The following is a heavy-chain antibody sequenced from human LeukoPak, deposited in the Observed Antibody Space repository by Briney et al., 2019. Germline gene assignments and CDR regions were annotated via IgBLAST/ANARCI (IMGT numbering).Heavy chain of an antibody. CDR1: GFTFTNYA. CDR3: AKLGTSDDY. V-gene: IGHV3-23*01. Sequence: GGSLRLSCSASGFTFTNYAMSWVRQAPGKGLEWVSSLSGSGGNTYYADSVKGRFTISRDNSKNTLYLQMNSLRAEDTAVYYCAKLGTSDDYWGQGTLVTVSS. CDR2: LSGSGGNT. J-gene: IGHJ4*02. D-gene: IGHD2-2*01.